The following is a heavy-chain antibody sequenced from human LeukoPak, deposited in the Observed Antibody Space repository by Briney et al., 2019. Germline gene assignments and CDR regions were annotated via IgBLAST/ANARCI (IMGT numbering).Heavy chain of an antibody. V-gene: IGHV3-74*01. CDR1: GFTFTNYW. CDR3: ASASSHRIAAGGDY. J-gene: IGHJ4*02. D-gene: IGHD6-13*01. Sequence: PGGSLRLSCAASGFTFTNYWMHSVRQSPGKGLVLVSRISSDGSTRNYADSLKGRFTRSRDNAKHTLYLQMTSLRAEDTAVYYCASASSHRIAAGGDYWGQGTLVTVSS. CDR2: ISSDGSTR.